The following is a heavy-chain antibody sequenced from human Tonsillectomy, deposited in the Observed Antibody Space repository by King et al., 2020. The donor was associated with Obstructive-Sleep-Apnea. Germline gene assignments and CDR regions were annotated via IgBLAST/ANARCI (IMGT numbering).Heavy chain of an antibody. CDR3: ARDRYLVVEDYYYYYGMDV. V-gene: IGHV4-59*01. J-gene: IGHJ6*02. Sequence: QLQESGPGLVKPSETLSLTCTVSGGSISSYYWSWIRQPPGKGLEWIGYIYYSGSTNYNPSLKSRVTISVDTSKNQFSLKLSSVTAADTAVYYCARDRYLVVEDYYYYYGMDVWGQGTTVTVSS. CDR1: GGSISSYY. CDR2: IYYSGST. D-gene: IGHD2-2*01.